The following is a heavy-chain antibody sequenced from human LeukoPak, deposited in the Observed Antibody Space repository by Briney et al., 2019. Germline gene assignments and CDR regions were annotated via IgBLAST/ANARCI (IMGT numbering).Heavy chain of an antibody. CDR1: GYSISSGYY. CDR2: IYHSGST. CDR3: ARRGFDSNPFDY. J-gene: IGHJ4*02. Sequence: PSETLFLTCAVSGYSISSGYYWGWIRQPPGKGLEWIGSIYHSGSTYYNPSLKSRVTISVDTSKNQFSLKLSSVTAADTAVYYCARRGFDSNPFDYWGQGTLVTVSS. D-gene: IGHD3-22*01. V-gene: IGHV4-38-2*01.